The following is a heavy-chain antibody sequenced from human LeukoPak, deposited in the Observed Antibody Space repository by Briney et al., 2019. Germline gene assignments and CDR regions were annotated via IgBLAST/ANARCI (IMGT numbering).Heavy chain of an antibody. D-gene: IGHD5-18*01. V-gene: IGHV3-23*01. CDR1: GFTFSNYG. CDR2: ISGSGGST. J-gene: IGHJ4*02. CDR3: ARGGGYSYGSFDY. Sequence: PGGSLRLSCAASGFTFSNYGMTWVRQAPGKGLEWVSGISGSGGSTYYADSVKGRLTISRDNSKNTLYLQMNSLRAEDTAVYYCARGGGYSYGSFDYWGQGTLVTVSS.